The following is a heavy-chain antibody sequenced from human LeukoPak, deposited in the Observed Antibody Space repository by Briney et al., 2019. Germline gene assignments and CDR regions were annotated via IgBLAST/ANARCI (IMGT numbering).Heavy chain of an antibody. CDR2: TYYRSRWYN. Sequence: SQTLSLTCAISGDSVSSNSVAWNWVRQSPSRGLEWLGRTYYRSRWYNDYAVSVKSRITINPDTSKNQFSLQLNSVTPEDTAVYYCARGEGYSYGYWWFDSWGQGTLVTVSS. J-gene: IGHJ5*01. D-gene: IGHD5-18*01. CDR3: ARGEGYSYGYWWFDS. CDR1: GDSVSSNSVA. V-gene: IGHV6-1*01.